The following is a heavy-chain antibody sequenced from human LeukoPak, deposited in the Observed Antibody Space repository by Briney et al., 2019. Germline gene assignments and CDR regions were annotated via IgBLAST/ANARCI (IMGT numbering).Heavy chain of an antibody. CDR3: ARDEWGDAFDI. D-gene: IGHD1-26*01. CDR2: ISSSSSYI. J-gene: IGHJ3*02. CDR1: GFTFSSYS. V-gene: IGHV3-21*01. Sequence: KPGGSLRLSCAASGFTFSSYSMNWVRQAPGKGLEWVSSISSSSSYIHSADSVSGRFTISRDNAKNSLFLQMNSLRAEDTAVYYCARDEWGDAFDIWGQGTMVTVFS.